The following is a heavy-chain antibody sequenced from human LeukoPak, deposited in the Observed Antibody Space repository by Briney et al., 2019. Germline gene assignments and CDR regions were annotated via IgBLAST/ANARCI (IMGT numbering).Heavy chain of an antibody. CDR3: ARAGPPAFDP. CDR2: ISYSGSTT. J-gene: IGHJ5*02. CDR1: GFTFTDFE. Sequence: GGSLRLSCAASGFTFTDFEMNWVRQAPGKGLEWVSYISYSGSTTSYADSVKGRFTISRDNAKNSLYLQMNSLRAEDTAVYYCARAGPPAFDPWGQGTLVTVSS. V-gene: IGHV3-48*03.